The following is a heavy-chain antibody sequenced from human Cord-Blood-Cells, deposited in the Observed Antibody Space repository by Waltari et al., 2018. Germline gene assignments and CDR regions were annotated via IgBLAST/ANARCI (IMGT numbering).Heavy chain of an antibody. V-gene: IGHV3-53*02. CDR3: ARDSSSSFAFDI. J-gene: IGHJ3*02. D-gene: IGHD6-6*01. Sequence: EVQLVETGGGLIQPGGSLRLSCAASGFTVSSNYMSWVRQAPGKGLGWVSVSYSGGSTYYADSVKGRFTISRDNSKNTLYLQMNSLRAEDTAVYYCARDSSSSFAFDIWGQGTMVTVSS. CDR2: SYSGGST. CDR1: GFTVSSNY.